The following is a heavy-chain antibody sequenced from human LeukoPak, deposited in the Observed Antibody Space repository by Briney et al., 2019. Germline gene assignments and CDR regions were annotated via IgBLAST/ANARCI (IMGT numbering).Heavy chain of an antibody. V-gene: IGHV4-4*07. CDR1: GGSISSDN. CDR2: IYASGST. J-gene: IGHJ6*04. Sequence: SETLSLTCTVSGGSISSDNWSWIRQPAGKGLEWIGRIYASGSTSYNPSLKSRVTMSVDTSKNQFSLKLGSVSAADTAVYFCARDSSTWYEEPKYYYYSMDVWGKGTTVTVSS. CDR3: ARDSSTWYEEPKYYYYSMDV. D-gene: IGHD6-13*01.